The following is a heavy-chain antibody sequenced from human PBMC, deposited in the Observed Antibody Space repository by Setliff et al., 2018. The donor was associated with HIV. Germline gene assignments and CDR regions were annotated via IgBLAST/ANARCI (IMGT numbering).Heavy chain of an antibody. CDR1: GGSVIKDNFY. D-gene: IGHD5-12*01. Sequence: SETLSLTCSVSGGSVIKDNFYWGWIRQAPAKGLEWIGTLYDTGRTYYNQPLKSRVSIFVDTTKNEFSLNLRSVTAADTAVYFCVNSGYDGDYYYYYMDVWGKGTTVTVSS. V-gene: IGHV4-39*01. CDR2: LYDTGRT. J-gene: IGHJ6*03. CDR3: VNSGYDGDYYYYYMDV.